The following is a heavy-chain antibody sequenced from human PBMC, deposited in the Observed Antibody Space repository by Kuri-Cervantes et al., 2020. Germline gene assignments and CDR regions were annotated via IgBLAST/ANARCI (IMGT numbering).Heavy chain of an antibody. V-gene: IGHV3-7*02. J-gene: IGHJ4*02. D-gene: IGHD3-16*02. CDR2: IKHDGSEK. Sequence: GESLKISCAASGFTFSSYWMSWVRQAPGKGLEWVANIKHDGSEKHYVDSVKGRFTISRDDAKNTLHVQMNSLRAEDTAIYYCARSSQDNVWGSYRNVYYDYWGQGTLVTVSS. CDR1: GFTFSSYW. CDR3: ARSSQDNVWGSYRNVYYDY.